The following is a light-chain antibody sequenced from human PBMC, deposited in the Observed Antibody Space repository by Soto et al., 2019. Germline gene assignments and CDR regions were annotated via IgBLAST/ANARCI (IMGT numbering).Light chain of an antibody. CDR3: QQSYTTPYT. Sequence: DIQMTQSPSSLSASVGDRVTITFRASESINKYLNWYQQKPGTAPKLLIFAASSLQSGVPSRFSGSGSGTDFTLTITSLQPEDFATYYCQQSYTTPYTFGQGTRLEIK. J-gene: IGKJ5*01. CDR1: ESINKY. CDR2: AAS. V-gene: IGKV1-39*01.